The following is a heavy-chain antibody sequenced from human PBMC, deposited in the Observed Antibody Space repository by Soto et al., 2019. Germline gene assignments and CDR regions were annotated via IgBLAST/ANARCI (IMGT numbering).Heavy chain of an antibody. J-gene: IGHJ6*02. CDR2: ISAYNGNT. V-gene: IGHV1-18*01. CDR3: ARDGLLRHPRSYDYYYDGMDV. D-gene: IGHD3-10*01. Sequence: ASVKVSCKASGYTFTSYGISWVRQAPGQGLEWMGWISAYNGNTNYAQKLQGRVTMTTDTSTSTAYMELRSLRSDDTAVYYCARDGLLRHPRSYDYYYDGMDVWGQGTTVTVSS. CDR1: GYTFTSYG.